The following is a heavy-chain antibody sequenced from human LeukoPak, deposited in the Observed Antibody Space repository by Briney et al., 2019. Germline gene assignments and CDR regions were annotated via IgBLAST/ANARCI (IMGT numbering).Heavy chain of an antibody. J-gene: IGHJ3*02. CDR3: ARVRVVPAALDAFDI. CDR1: GRSISSYY. CDR2: IYTSGST. V-gene: IGHV4-4*07. D-gene: IGHD2-2*01. Sequence: PWDPLSLPCTVSGRSISSYYWRWIRQPAGKGLEWIGRIYTSGSTNYNPPLKSRVTMSVDTSKNQFSLKLSSVTAADTAVYYCARVRVVPAALDAFDIWGQGTMVTVSS.